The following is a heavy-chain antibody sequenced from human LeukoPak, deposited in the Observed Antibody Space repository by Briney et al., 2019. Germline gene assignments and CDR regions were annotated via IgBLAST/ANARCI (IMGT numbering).Heavy chain of an antibody. D-gene: IGHD3-10*01. CDR1: GGSISSSSYY. CDR3: ARDFSYYISGSYSHFDY. CDR2: IYYTGST. Sequence: SETLSLTCTVSGGSISSSSYYWDWIRQPPGKGLEWIGSIYYTGSTYYNPSLKSRVTISVDTSKNQFSLNLTSVTAADTAVYYCARDFSYYISGSYSHFDYWGQGALVTVSS. J-gene: IGHJ4*02. V-gene: IGHV4-39*07.